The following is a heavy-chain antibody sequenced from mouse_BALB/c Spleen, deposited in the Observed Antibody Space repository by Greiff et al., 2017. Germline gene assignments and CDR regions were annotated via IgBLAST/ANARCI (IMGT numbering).Heavy chain of an antibody. D-gene: IGHD2-4*01. J-gene: IGHJ3*01. CDR1: GFTFSSYA. CDR3: ARWNDYDGRSWFAY. Sequence: EVHLVESGGGLVKPGGSLKLSCAASGFTFSSYAMSWVRQTPEKRLEWVATISSGGSYTYYPDSVKGRFTISRDNAKNTLYLQMSSLRSEDTAMYYCARWNDYDGRSWFAYWGQGTLVTVSA. CDR2: ISSGGSYT. V-gene: IGHV5-9-3*01.